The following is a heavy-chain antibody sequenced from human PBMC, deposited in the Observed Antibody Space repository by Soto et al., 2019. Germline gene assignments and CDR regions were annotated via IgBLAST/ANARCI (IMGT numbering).Heavy chain of an antibody. D-gene: IGHD3-22*01. J-gene: IGHJ4*02. CDR2: IYYSGST. V-gene: IGHV4-61*01. Sequence: PSETLSLTCTVSGGSVSSGSYYWSWIRQPPGKGLEWIGYIYYSGSTNYNPSLKSRVTISVDTSKNQFSLKLSSVTAADTAVYYCARDRNYDSSGLDYWGQGTLVTVSS. CDR3: ARDRNYDSSGLDY. CDR1: GGSVSSGSYY.